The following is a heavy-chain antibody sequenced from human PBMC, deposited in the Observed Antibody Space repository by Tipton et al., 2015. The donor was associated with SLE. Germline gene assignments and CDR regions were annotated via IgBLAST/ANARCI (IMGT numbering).Heavy chain of an antibody. CDR2: IYYSGST. V-gene: IGHV4-59*08. D-gene: IGHD5-18*01. J-gene: IGHJ4*02. CDR3: ARHFEAAMASNFDY. Sequence: TLSLTCAVSGGSISSYYWSWIRQPPGKGLEWIGYIYYSGSTNYNLSLKSRVTISVDTSKNQFSLKLSSVTAADTAVYYCARHFEAAMASNFDYWGQGTLVTDSS. CDR1: GGSISSYY.